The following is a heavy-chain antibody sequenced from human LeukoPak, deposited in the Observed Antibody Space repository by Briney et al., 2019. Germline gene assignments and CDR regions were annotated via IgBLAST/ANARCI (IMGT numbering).Heavy chain of an antibody. Sequence: GGSLRLSCAASGFTFSSYGMHWVRQAPGKGLEWVAFIRYDGSNKYYADSVKGRFTISRDNSKNTLYLQMSTLRAEDTAVYYCARGGPIVVVNRYYMDVWGKGTTVTVSS. J-gene: IGHJ6*03. CDR3: ARGGPIVVVNRYYMDV. D-gene: IGHD2-21*01. CDR1: GFTFSSYG. V-gene: IGHV3-30*02. CDR2: IRYDGSNK.